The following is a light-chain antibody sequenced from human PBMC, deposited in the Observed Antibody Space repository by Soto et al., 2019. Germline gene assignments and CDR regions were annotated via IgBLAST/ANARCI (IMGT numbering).Light chain of an antibody. V-gene: IGKV3D-7*01. CDR1: QSLSNSE. Sequence: EIVLTQSPATLSLSPGERATLSCRASQSLSNSELAWYQQKPGQAPRLLIYSASTRATGIPARFSGSGSGADFTLTISSLQSEDFAVYYCQQYYDWPITFGQGTRLEIK. J-gene: IGKJ5*01. CDR3: QQYYDWPIT. CDR2: SAS.